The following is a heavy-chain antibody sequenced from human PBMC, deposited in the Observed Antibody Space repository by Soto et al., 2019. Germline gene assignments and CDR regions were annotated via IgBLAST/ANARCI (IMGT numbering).Heavy chain of an antibody. Sequence: ASVKVSCKASGYTFTSYDINWVRPATGQGLEWMGWMNPNFGNTNYAQKFQGRVTITRDESTSTAYMELSSLRSEDTAVYYCARDLNTAMAKDYYGMDVWGQGTTVTVSS. V-gene: IGHV1-8*01. J-gene: IGHJ6*02. CDR3: ARDLNTAMAKDYYGMDV. CDR1: GYTFTSYD. D-gene: IGHD5-18*01. CDR2: MNPNFGNT.